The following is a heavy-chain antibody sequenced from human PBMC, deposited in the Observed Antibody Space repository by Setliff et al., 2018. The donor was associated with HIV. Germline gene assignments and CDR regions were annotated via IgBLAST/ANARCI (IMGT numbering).Heavy chain of an antibody. D-gene: IGHD1-26*01. CDR3: AAVFTGEPGRSLDY. J-gene: IGHJ4*02. CDR2: ISSSGSYI. CDR1: GFTVSSYY. Sequence: GESLKISCAASGFTVSSYYMAWVRQAPGKGLEWVASISSSGSYIHYADSLKGRFTISRDNAKNSQYLLMSDLRAEDTAVYYCAAVFTGEPGRSLDYWGQGTPVTVSS. V-gene: IGHV3-21*01.